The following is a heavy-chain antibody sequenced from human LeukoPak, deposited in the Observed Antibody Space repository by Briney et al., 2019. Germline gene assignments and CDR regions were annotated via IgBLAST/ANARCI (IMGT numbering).Heavy chain of an antibody. CDR2: IYYSGST. Sequence: PSETLSLTCTVSGGSISSGGYYWSWIRQHPGKGLEWIGYIYYSGSTYYNPSLKSRVTISVDTSKNQFSLRLSSVTAADTAVYYCARLWALGDILTGGIDYWGQGTLVTVSS. CDR1: GGSISSGGYY. J-gene: IGHJ4*02. V-gene: IGHV4-31*03. CDR3: ARLWALGDILTGGIDY. D-gene: IGHD3-9*01.